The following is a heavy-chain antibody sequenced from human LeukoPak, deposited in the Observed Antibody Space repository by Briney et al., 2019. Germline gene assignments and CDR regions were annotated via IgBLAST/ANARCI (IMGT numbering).Heavy chain of an antibody. Sequence: GGSLRLSCAASGFTFSSYYMFWVRQAPGKGLAWVSTIKGDETSTKYADSVRGRFTVSRDNTNKLLFLQMNSLRAEDTAVYHCAKARYSSGLDYWGQGTLVSVSS. CDR1: GFTFSSYY. D-gene: IGHD6-19*01. V-gene: IGHV3-74*03. CDR2: IKGDETST. CDR3: AKARYSSGLDY. J-gene: IGHJ4*02.